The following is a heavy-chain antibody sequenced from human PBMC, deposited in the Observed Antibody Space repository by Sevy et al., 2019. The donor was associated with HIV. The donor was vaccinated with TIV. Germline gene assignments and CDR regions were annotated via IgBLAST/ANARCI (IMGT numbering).Heavy chain of an antibody. Sequence: GGSLRLSCAASGFTFSSYAMHWVRQAPGKGLEWVAVISYDGSNKYYAASVKGRFTISRDNSKNTLYLQMNSLRAEDTAVYYCAREAGYCSGGSCYRYYFDYWGQGTLVTVSS. CDR1: GFTFSSYA. D-gene: IGHD2-15*01. V-gene: IGHV3-30-3*01. CDR3: AREAGYCSGGSCYRYYFDY. J-gene: IGHJ4*02. CDR2: ISYDGSNK.